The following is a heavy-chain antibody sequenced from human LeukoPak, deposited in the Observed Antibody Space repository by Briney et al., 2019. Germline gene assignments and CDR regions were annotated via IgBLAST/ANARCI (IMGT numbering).Heavy chain of an antibody. J-gene: IGHJ4*02. CDR3: ARDLETGGFPY. V-gene: IGHV3-7*01. CDR1: GFPFSRHW. Sequence: QPGGSLRLSCAASGFPFSRHWLSRVRQAPGKGPDWVANIKQDGSEKYYVDSVKGRFTISRDNAKNSLYLQMNSLRAEDTAVYYCARDLETGGFPYWGQGTLVTVSS. D-gene: IGHD2-8*02. CDR2: IKQDGSEK.